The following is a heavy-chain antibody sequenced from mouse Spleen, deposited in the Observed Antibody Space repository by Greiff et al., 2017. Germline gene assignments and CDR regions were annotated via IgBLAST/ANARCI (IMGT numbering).Heavy chain of an antibody. CDR2: IYPGSGNT. J-gene: IGHJ3*01. CDR3: ARSANYYGSSSFAY. Sequence: QVQLQQSGAELVRPGASVKLSCKASGYTFTDYYINWVKQRPGQGLEWIARIYPGSGNTYYNEKFKGKATLTAEKSSSTAYMQLSSLTSEDSAVYFCARSANYYGSSSFAYWGQGTLVTVSA. CDR1: GYTFTDYY. D-gene: IGHD1-1*01. V-gene: IGHV1-76*01.